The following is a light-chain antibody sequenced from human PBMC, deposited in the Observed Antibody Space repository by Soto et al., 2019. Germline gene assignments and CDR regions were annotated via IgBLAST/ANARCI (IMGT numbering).Light chain of an antibody. V-gene: IGLV1-44*01. CDR2: ANN. J-gene: IGLJ3*02. Sequence: QSVLTQPPSASGTPGQRVTISCSGCSSNIGSENVNWYQQVPGTAPKLLIYANNQRPSGVPDRFSVSKSGTSASLAIGGLQSEDEADYYCAAWDDSLKGWVFGGGTKLTVL. CDR3: AAWDDSLKGWV. CDR1: SSNIGSEN.